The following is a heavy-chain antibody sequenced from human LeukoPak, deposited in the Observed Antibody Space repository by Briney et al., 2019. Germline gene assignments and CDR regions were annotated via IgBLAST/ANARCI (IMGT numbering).Heavy chain of an antibody. Sequence: PSETLSLTCAVYGGSFGGYYWSWIRQPPGKGLEWIGEINHSGSTNYNPSLKSRVTISVDTSKNQFSLKLSSVTAADTAVYYCARGRENYYDSSGSGINFDYWGQGTLVTVSS. D-gene: IGHD3-22*01. CDR2: INHSGST. J-gene: IGHJ4*02. CDR3: ARGRENYYDSSGSGINFDY. V-gene: IGHV4-34*01. CDR1: GGSFGGYY.